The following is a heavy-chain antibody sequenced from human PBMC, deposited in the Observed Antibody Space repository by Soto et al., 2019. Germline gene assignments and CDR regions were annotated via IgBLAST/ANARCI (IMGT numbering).Heavy chain of an antibody. CDR1: GGSFSGYY. CDR2: INHSGST. CDR3: ARGKVVRGSYVTLDY. J-gene: IGHJ4*02. Sequence: QVQLQQWGAGLLKPSETLSLTSAVYGGSFSGYYWSWIRQPPGKGLEWIGEINHSGSTNYNPSLKGRGALAVDTSKNQFSLKLSSVTAADTAVYYCARGKVVRGSYVTLDYWGQGTLVTVSS. D-gene: IGHD3-10*01. V-gene: IGHV4-34*01.